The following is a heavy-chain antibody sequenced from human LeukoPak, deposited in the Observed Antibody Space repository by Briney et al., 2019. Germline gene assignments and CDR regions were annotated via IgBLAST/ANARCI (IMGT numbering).Heavy chain of an antibody. CDR1: GFTFSNYG. CDR3: SRNWGSDNWFDP. CDR2: ISYDGSSK. Sequence: GGSLRLSCAASGFTFSNYGMHWVRQAPGKGLEWVAVISYDGSSKSYADSVNGRFTISRDNSKNTLYLQMNSLRAEDTALYYCSRNWGSDNWFDPWGQGTLVTVSS. V-gene: IGHV3-30*03. J-gene: IGHJ5*02. D-gene: IGHD7-27*01.